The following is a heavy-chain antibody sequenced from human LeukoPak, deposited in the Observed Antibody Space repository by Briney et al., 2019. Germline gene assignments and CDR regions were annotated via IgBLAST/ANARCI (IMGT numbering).Heavy chain of an antibody. CDR1: GFTFSSCA. D-gene: IGHD6-13*01. CDR2: ISGSGGST. CDR3: AKGQLDPNWFDP. J-gene: IGHJ5*02. Sequence: GGSLRLSCAASGFTFSSCAMSWVRQAPGKGLEWVSAISGSGGSTYYADSVKGRFTISRDNSKNTLYLQMNSLRAEDTAVYYCAKGQLDPNWFDPWGQGTLVTVSS. V-gene: IGHV3-23*01.